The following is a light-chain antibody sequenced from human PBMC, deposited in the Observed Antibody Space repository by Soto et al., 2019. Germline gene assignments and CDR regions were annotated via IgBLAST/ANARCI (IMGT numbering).Light chain of an antibody. Sequence: IVMIQSPDSLAVSLGERSTINCKSSHIILYTSSGNNYLAWYQHKPGQTAKLLMYWASTRVSGVPDRFSGSGSGTDFTLTISSLQAEDVAVYYCLQYYGTPQTFGQGTKVDNK. CDR3: LQYYGTPQT. CDR2: WAS. V-gene: IGKV4-1*01. J-gene: IGKJ1*01. CDR1: HIILYTSSGNNY.